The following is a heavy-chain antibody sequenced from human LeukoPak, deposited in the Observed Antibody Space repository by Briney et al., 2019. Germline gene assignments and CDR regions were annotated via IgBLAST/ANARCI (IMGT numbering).Heavy chain of an antibody. CDR2: IKSKTDGGTT. J-gene: IGHJ5*02. D-gene: IGHD4-11*01. V-gene: IGHV3-15*01. CDR3: TTRSTNDYSNYWFDP. Sequence: PGGSLRLSCAASGFTFSNAWMSWVRQAPGKGLEWFGRIKSKTDGGTTDYAAPVKGRFTISRDDSKNTLYLQMNSLKAEDTAVYYCTTRSTNDYSNYWFDPWGQGTLVTVSS. CDR1: GFTFSNAW.